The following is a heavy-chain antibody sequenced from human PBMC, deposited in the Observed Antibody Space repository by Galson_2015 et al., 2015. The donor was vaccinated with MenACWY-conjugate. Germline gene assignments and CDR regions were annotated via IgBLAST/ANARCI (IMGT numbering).Heavy chain of an antibody. V-gene: IGHV3-7*03. J-gene: IGHJ5*02. CDR3: ARGLPAIHSSPNFCHPNWFDP. CDR1: GFTFSGFW. CDR2: IRHDGSEK. Sequence: SLRLSCAAYGFTFSGFWMGWVRQSPGKGLEWVAYIRHDGSEKYYVDSVKGRFTISRDNAKNSVFLQMSSLRAEDTALYYCARGLPAIHSSPNFCHPNWFDPWGQGTLVTVSS. D-gene: IGHD2-2*01.